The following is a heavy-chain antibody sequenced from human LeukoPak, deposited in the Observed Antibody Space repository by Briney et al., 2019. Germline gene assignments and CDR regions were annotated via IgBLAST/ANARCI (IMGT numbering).Heavy chain of an antibody. Sequence: GGSLRLSCAASGFTFSRSWMTWVRQAPGKGLEWVANINEDESQKYYVDSVKGRFSISRDNAKNSLYLQMANLRADDTAAYYXTTXTXXWXLSDSXXQGTLVTVSS. CDR1: GFTFSRSW. J-gene: IGHJ4*02. V-gene: IGHV3-7*01. CDR3: TTXTXXWXLSDS. CDR2: INEDESQK.